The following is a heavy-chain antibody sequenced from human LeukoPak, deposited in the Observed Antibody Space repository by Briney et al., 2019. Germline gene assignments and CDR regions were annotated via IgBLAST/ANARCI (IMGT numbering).Heavy chain of an antibody. CDR1: GFTFSSYW. CDR3: ARDSGNSWYSNWFDP. D-gene: IGHD6-13*01. J-gene: IGHJ5*02. Sequence: GGSLRLSCAASGFTFSSYWMHWVRQAPGKGLVWVSRINSDGSSTSYADSVKGRFTISRDNAKNTLYLQMNSLRAEDTAVYYCARDSGNSWYSNWFDPWGQGTLVTVSS. V-gene: IGHV3-74*01. CDR2: INSDGSST.